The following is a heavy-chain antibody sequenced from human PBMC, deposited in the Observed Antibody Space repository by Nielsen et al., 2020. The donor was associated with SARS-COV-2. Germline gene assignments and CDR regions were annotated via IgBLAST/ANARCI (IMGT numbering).Heavy chain of an antibody. Sequence: GESLKISCTASGFVFSDYAMHWVRQAPGKGLEWVAFIRYDGSDKYYADSVKGRCTTSRDNSKNTLYLQMSSLRVEDTAVYYCVKWVQLDLGYYYHGMDVWGQGTTVTVSS. V-gene: IGHV3-30*02. J-gene: IGHJ6*02. D-gene: IGHD6-6*01. CDR1: GFVFSDYA. CDR3: VKWVQLDLGYYYHGMDV. CDR2: IRYDGSDK.